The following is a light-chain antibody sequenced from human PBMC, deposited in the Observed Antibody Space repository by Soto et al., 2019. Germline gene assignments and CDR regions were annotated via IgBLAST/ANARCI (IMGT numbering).Light chain of an antibody. Sequence: DIVMTQSPVSLPVTPGEPASFSCRSSQSLLHSNGYTYLDWYLQKPGQSPHLLIYLGSTRASGVPDRFSGSGSGTDFTLKISRVEAEYVGVYYFMQSLQTPFTFGPGTTVDFK. CDR3: MQSLQTPFT. CDR1: QSLLHSNGYTY. V-gene: IGKV2-28*01. CDR2: LGS. J-gene: IGKJ3*01.